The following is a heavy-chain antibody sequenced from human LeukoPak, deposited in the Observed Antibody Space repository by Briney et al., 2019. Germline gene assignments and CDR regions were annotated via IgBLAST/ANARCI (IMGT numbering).Heavy chain of an antibody. J-gene: IGHJ4*02. D-gene: IGHD6-19*01. CDR3: ARRHSSGWYHFDY. Sequence: SGTLSLTCAVSGGSISSTNWWSWVRQPPEKGLEWIGEIDHSGSTNYSPSLKSRVTISVDESKNHFSLKLTSVTAADTAVYYCARRHSSGWYHFDYWGQGTLVTVSS. V-gene: IGHV4-4*02. CDR2: IDHSGST. CDR1: GGSISSTNW.